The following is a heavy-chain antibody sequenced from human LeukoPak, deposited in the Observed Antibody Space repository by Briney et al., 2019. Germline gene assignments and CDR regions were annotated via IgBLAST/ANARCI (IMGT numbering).Heavy chain of an antibody. CDR3: ARDDSLAAAIHDAFDI. CDR1: DGSISSGSYY. V-gene: IGHV4-61*02. CDR2: IYTSGST. D-gene: IGHD6-13*01. Sequence: SQTLSLTCTVSDGSISSGSYYWSWIRQPAGKGLEWIGRIYTSGSTNYNPSLKSRATISVDTSKNQFSLKLSSVTAADTAVYYCARDDSLAAAIHDAFDIRGQGTMVTVSS. J-gene: IGHJ3*02.